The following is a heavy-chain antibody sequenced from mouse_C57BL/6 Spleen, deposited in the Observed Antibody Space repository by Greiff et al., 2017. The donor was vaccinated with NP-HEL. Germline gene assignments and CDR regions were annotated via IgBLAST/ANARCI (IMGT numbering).Heavy chain of an antibody. CDR2: IDPSDSET. Sequence: VQLQQPGAELVRPGPSVKLSCKASGYTFTSYWMHWVKQRPIQGLEWIGNIDPSDSETHYNQKFKDKATLTVDKSSSTAYMQLSSLTSEDSAVDYCARTYYSNYGWFAYWGQGTLVTVSA. V-gene: IGHV1-52*01. J-gene: IGHJ3*01. CDR1: GYTFTSYW. CDR3: ARTYYSNYGWFAY. D-gene: IGHD2-5*01.